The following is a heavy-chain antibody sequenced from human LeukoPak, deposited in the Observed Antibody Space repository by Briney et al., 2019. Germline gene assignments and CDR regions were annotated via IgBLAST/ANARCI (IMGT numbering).Heavy chain of an antibody. D-gene: IGHD1-26*01. J-gene: IGHJ4*02. Sequence: SETLSLTCTVSGGSISSYYWSWIRQPPGKGLEWIGYIYYSGSTNYNPSLKSRVTMSVDTSKNQFSLKLSSVTAADTAVYYCARASSGTYYYFDYWGQGTLVTVSS. CDR1: GGSISSYY. CDR3: ARASSGTYYYFDY. V-gene: IGHV4-59*12. CDR2: IYYSGST.